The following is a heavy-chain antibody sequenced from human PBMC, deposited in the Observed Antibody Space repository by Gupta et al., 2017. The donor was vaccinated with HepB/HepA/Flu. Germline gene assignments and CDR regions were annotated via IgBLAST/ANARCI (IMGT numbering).Heavy chain of an antibody. CDR2: ISGSGSTT. Sequence: EVQLLESGGGLVQPGGSLRLPCAASGFPFSSYAMSWVRQAPGRGLEWVSAISGSGSTTFYADSVKGRFTISRDNSKNTLYLQMNSLRAEDTAVYYCAKGGAARFYYYGMDVWGQGTTVTVSS. J-gene: IGHJ6*02. CDR1: GFPFSSYA. V-gene: IGHV3-23*01. CDR3: AKGGAARFYYYGMDV. D-gene: IGHD6-6*01.